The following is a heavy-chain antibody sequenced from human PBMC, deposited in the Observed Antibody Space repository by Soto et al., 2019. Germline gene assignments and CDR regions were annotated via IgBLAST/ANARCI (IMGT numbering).Heavy chain of an antibody. CDR3: ATHPGIAAAGDY. D-gene: IGHD6-13*01. J-gene: IGHJ4*02. CDR2: ISSSSSYI. Sequence: GGSLRLSCAASGFTFSSYSMNWIRQAPGKGLEWVSSISSSSSYIYYADSVKGRFTISRDNAKNSLYLQMNSLRAEDTAVYYCATHPGIAAAGDYWGQGXLVTVYS. CDR1: GFTFSSYS. V-gene: IGHV3-21*01.